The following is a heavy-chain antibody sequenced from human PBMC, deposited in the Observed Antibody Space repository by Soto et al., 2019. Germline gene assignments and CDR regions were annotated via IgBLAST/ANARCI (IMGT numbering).Heavy chain of an antibody. Sequence: SVKVACKAPGGTFSSYAISWVRQAPGQGLEWMGGIIPIFGTANYAQKFQGRVTITADESTSTAYMELSSLRSEDTAVYYCARDHYPSIAARPGWFDPWGQGTLVTVSS. V-gene: IGHV1-69*13. CDR3: ARDHYPSIAARPGWFDP. CDR1: GGTFSSYA. D-gene: IGHD6-6*01. CDR2: IIPIFGTA. J-gene: IGHJ5*02.